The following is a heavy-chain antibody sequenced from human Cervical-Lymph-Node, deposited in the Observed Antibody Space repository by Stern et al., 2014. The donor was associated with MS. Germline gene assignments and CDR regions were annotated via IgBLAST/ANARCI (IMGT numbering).Heavy chain of an antibody. CDR1: GGSIRSSTYY. CDR3: ARVYGHNYYYYGLDV. D-gene: IGHD2-8*01. V-gene: IGHV4-39*01. Sequence: QVPLQESGPGLVKPSETLSLTCTVSGGSIRSSTYYWGWIRQSPGKGLEWIGSVFHSGTTHYNPSLESRIAISVDTSKNQFSLKLSSIIAADTAVYYCARVYGHNYYYYGLDVWGLGTTVIVAS. J-gene: IGHJ6*02. CDR2: VFHSGTT.